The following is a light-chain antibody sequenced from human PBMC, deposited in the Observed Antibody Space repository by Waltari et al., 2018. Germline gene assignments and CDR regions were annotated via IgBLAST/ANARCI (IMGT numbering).Light chain of an antibody. J-gene: IGKJ3*01. CDR2: DAS. Sequence: EIVLKQSPATLSLSPGDRATLSCRVSQSISSYLAWYQQRPGQAPRLLIYDASTRATGIPARFSGRGSVTDFTLTISSLEPEDFAIYDCQQRSKSFTFGPGTKVDMK. CDR1: QSISSY. CDR3: QQRSKSFT. V-gene: IGKV3-11*01.